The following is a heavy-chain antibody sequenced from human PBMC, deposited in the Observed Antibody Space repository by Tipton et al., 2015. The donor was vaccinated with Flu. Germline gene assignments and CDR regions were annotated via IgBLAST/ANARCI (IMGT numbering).Heavy chain of an antibody. V-gene: IGHV1-2*04. CDR2: INPNSGGT. J-gene: IGHJ6*04. D-gene: IGHD4-23*01. CDR3: AVTKETPKGPLDV. CDR1: GYTFTGYY. Sequence: QSGAEVKKPGASVKVSCKASGYTFTGYYMHWVRQAPGQGLEWMGWINPNSGGTNYAQKFQGWVTMTRDTSISTAYMELSRLRSGDTAVYYCAVTKETPKGPLDVWAKGPRSPSPQ.